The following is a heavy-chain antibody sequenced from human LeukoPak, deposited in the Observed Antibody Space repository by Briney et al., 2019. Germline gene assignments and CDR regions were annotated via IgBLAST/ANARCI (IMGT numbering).Heavy chain of an antibody. D-gene: IGHD6-13*01. CDR2: INPNSGGT. CDR1: GYTFTGYY. J-gene: IGHJ4*02. CDR3: ARDAIAAAGTGG. V-gene: IGHV1-2*02. Sequence: ASAKDSCKASGYTFTGYYMHWVRQAPGQGLEWMGWINPNSGGTDYAQKFQGRVTMTRDTSISTAYMELSRLTSDDTAVYYCARDAIAAAGTGGWGQGTLVTVSS.